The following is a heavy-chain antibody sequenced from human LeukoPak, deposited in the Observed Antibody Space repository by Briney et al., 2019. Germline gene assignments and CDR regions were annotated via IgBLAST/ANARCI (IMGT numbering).Heavy chain of an antibody. CDR1: GGSFSGYY. D-gene: IGHD6-19*01. CDR2: INHSGST. V-gene: IGHV4-34*01. Sequence: SETLSLTCAVYGGSFSGYYWNWIRQPPGKGLEWIGEINHSGSTNYNPSLKSRVTISVDTSKNQFSLKLRSVTPEDTAVYYCARGGTGGGWPLGDYWGQGTLVTVSS. CDR3: ARGGTGGGWPLGDY. J-gene: IGHJ4*02.